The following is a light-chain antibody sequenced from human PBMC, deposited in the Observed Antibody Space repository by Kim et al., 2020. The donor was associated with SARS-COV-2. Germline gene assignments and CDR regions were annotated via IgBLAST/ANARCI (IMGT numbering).Light chain of an antibody. CDR1: KLGDKY. J-gene: IGLJ3*02. V-gene: IGLV3-1*01. CDR2: QDS. CDR3: QAWDSSTAV. Sequence: VSPVQTASITCSGDKLGDKYACWYQQKPGQSPVLVIYQDSKRPSGIPERFSGSNSGNTATLTISGTQAMDEADYYCQAWDSSTAVFGGGTQLTVL.